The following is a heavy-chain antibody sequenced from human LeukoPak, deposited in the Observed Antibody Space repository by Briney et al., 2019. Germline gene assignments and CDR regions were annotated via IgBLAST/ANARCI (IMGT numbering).Heavy chain of an antibody. V-gene: IGHV3-23*01. CDR2: ISGSGDST. CDR3: AKVLVVAASPKGPFDY. J-gene: IGHJ4*02. D-gene: IGHD2-15*01. CDR1: GFTFSSCA. Sequence: PGGSLRLSCAASGFTFSSCAMSWVRQAPGKGLERVSAISGSGDSTYYADSVKGRFTISRDNSKNTLFLQMNSLRAEDTALYYCAKVLVVAASPKGPFDYWGQGTLVTVSS.